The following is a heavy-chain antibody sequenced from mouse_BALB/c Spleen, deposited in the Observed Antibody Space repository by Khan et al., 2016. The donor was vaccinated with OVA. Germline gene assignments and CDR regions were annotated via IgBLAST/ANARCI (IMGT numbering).Heavy chain of an antibody. D-gene: IGHD2-3*01. Sequence: EVELVESGGDLVKPGGSLKLSCAASGFTFSSYGMSWVRQTPDKRLEWVATISSGGSYTYYPDNLKGRFTISRDNSKKPLYLQMSSLKSEDTAMYYCARQPGYYEGSAMDYGGQGTSVTVSS. J-gene: IGHJ4*01. CDR1: GFTFSSYG. CDR3: ARQPGYYEGSAMDY. CDR2: ISSGGSYT. V-gene: IGHV5-6*01.